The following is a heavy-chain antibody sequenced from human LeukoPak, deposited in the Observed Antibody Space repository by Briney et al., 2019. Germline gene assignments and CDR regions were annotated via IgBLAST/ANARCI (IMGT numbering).Heavy chain of an antibody. D-gene: IGHD6-13*01. CDR1: GFTFDDYG. J-gene: IGHJ6*03. CDR2: INWDGGST. V-gene: IGHV3-20*04. Sequence: PGGSLRLSCAASGFTFDDYGMSWVRQAPGKGLEWVSGINWDGGSTGYADSVKGRFTISRDNAKNSLYLQMNSLRAEDTAVYYCAKPPQQLTLYYYYMDVWGKGTTVTVSS. CDR3: AKPPQQLTLYYYYMDV.